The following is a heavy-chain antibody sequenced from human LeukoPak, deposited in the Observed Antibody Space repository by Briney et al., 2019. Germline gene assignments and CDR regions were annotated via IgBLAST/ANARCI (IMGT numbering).Heavy chain of an antibody. CDR1: GYTFTSYY. D-gene: IGHD6-19*01. CDR3: ARDRKVAGDRSYYYYMDV. V-gene: IGHV1-46*01. J-gene: IGHJ6*03. Sequence: GASVKVSCKASGYTFTSYYMHWVRQAPGQGLEWMGIINPSGGSTSYAQKFQGRVTMTRDMSTSTVYMELSSLRSEDTAVYYCARDRKVAGDRSYYYYMDVWGKGTTVTISS. CDR2: INPSGGST.